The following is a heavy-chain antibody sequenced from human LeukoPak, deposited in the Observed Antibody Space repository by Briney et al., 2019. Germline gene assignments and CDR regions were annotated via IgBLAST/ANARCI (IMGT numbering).Heavy chain of an antibody. J-gene: IGHJ4*02. Sequence: SETLSLTCTVSGGSISSSSYYWGWIRQPPGKGLEWIGSIYYSGSTYYNPSLKSRVTISVDTSKNQFSLKLSSVTAADTAVYYCARDRYFDSWGQGALVTVSS. CDR3: ARDRYFDS. V-gene: IGHV4-39*02. CDR2: IYYSGST. CDR1: GGSISSSSYY.